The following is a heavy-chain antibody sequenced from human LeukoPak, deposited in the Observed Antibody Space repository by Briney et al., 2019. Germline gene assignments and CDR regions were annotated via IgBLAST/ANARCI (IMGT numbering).Heavy chain of an antibody. CDR1: GYTFTGYY. CDR2: INPNSGGT. V-gene: IGHV1-2*02. Sequence: ASVKVSCKASGYTFTGYYMHWVRQAPGQGLEWMGWINPNSGGTNYAQKFQGRVTMTRDTSISTAYMELSRLRSDDTAVYYCARELNDSRWNSNWLDPWGQGTLVTVSS. J-gene: IGHJ5*02. D-gene: IGHD1-7*01. CDR3: ARELNDSRWNSNWLDP.